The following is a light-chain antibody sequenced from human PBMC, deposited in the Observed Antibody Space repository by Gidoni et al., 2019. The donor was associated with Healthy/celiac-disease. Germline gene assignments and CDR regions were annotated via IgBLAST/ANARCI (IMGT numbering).Light chain of an antibody. CDR2: GKN. CDR1: SLRSYY. V-gene: IGLV3-19*01. Sequence: SSELTQDPAVSVALGQTVRITCQGDSLRSYYASWYQQKPGQAPVLVIYGKNNQPSGIPDRFSGSSSGNTASLTITGAQAEDEADYYCNFRDSSGNHRVFGTGTKVTVL. CDR3: NFRDSSGNHRV. J-gene: IGLJ1*01.